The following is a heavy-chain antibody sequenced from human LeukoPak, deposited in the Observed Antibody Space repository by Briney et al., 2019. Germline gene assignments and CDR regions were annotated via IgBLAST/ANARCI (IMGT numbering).Heavy chain of an antibody. CDR2: IYHSGST. CDR1: GGSISSGGYY. Sequence: PSQTLSLTCTVSGGSISSGGYYWSWIRQPPGKGLEWIGYIYHSGSTYYNPSLKSRVTISVDMSKKQFSLKLSSVTAADTAVYSCARALSGYDAFDIWGQGTMVTVSS. V-gene: IGHV4-30-2*01. CDR3: ARALSGYDAFDI. D-gene: IGHD1-26*01. J-gene: IGHJ3*02.